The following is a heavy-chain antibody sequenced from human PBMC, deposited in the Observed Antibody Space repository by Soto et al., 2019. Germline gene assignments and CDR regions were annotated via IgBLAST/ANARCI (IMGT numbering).Heavy chain of an antibody. D-gene: IGHD6-19*01. CDR3: ARGAAVAGRFDY. CDR1: SGDLSKYN. J-gene: IGHJ4*02. Sequence: SDTLARTSTVSSGDLSKYNWSWIRQYPGKGLEWIEYICYSGTTKYNPSLKSRVTKSLETSKNQLSLKMSPVTAADTAVYYCARGAAVAGRFDYWGQGALVTVS. V-gene: IGHV4-59*07. CDR2: ICYSGTT.